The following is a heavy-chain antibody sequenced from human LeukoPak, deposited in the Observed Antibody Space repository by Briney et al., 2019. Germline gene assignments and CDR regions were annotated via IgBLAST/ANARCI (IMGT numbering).Heavy chain of an antibody. CDR3: ASRVKLGAFDI. Sequence: ASVQVSCKASGYTFTKYPMNWVRQAPGQGLEWMGWINTNTGNPTYAQGFTGRFVFSLDTSVSTAYLQISSLKAEDTAVCYCASRVKLGAFDIWGQGTMVTVSS. D-gene: IGHD2-8*01. CDR2: INTNTGNP. CDR1: GYTFTKYP. V-gene: IGHV7-4-1*02. J-gene: IGHJ3*02.